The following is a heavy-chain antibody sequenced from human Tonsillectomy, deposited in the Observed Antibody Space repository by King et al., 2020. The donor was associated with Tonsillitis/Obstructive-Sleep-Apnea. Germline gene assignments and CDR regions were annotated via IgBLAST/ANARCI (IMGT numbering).Heavy chain of an antibody. D-gene: IGHD2-2*02. V-gene: IGHV5-51*01. Sequence: QLVQSGAEVKKPGESLKISCKGSGYSFTSYWIGWVRQMPGKGLEWMGIIYTGDSDTRYSPSFQGQVTISADKSISTAYLQWSSLKASDTAMYYCARQGAYCSSTSCYINDAFDIWGQGTMVTVSS. CDR3: ARQGAYCSSTSCYINDAFDI. J-gene: IGHJ3*02. CDR1: GYSFTSYW. CDR2: IYTGDSDT.